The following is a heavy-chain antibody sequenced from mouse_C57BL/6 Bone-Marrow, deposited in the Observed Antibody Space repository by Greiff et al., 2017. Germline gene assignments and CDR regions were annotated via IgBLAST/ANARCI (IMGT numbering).Heavy chain of an antibody. CDR2: IYPGDGDT. J-gene: IGHJ1*03. V-gene: IGHV1-82*01. Sequence: QVQLQQSGPELVQPGASVKISCKASGYAFSSSWMNWVKPRPGKGLEWIGRIYPGDGDTNYNGKFKGKATLTADKSSSTAYMQLSSLTSEDSAVXFCARSGEYGCWYFDVWGTGTTVTVSS. CDR1: GYAFSSSW. CDR3: ARSGEYGCWYFDV. D-gene: IGHD1-1*01.